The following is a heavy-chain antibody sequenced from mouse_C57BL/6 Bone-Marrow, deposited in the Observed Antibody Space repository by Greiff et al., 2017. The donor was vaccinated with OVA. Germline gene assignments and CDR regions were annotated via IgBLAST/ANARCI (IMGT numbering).Heavy chain of an antibody. D-gene: IGHD1-1*01. CDR3: ARGGSDYFDY. CDR1: GFTFSDYY. CDR2: ISNGGGST. V-gene: IGHV5-12*01. J-gene: IGHJ2*01. Sequence: EVQLVESGGGLVQPGGSLKLSCAASGFTFSDYYMYWVRQTPGKRLEWVAYISNGGGSTYYPDTVKGRFTISRDNAKNTLYLQMSRLKSEDTAMYYCARGGSDYFDYWGQGTTLTVSS.